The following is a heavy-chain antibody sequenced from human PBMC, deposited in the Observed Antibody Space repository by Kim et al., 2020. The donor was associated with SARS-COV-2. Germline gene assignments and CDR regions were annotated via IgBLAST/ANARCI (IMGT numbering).Heavy chain of an antibody. V-gene: IGHV6-1*01. D-gene: IGHD2-2*03. CDR1: GDSVSSNSAA. Sequence: SQTLSLTCAISGDSVSSNSAAWNWIRQSPSRGLEWLGRTYYRSKWYNDYAVSVKSRITINPDTSKNQFSLQLNSVTPEDAAVYYCARVVDFVVVQAATNAFDIWGQGTMVTVSS. CDR3: ARVVDFVVVQAATNAFDI. J-gene: IGHJ3*02. CDR2: TYYRSKWYN.